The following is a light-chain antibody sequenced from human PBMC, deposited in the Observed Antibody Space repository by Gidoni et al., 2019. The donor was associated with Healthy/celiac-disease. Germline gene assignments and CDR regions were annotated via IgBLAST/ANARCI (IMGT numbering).Light chain of an antibody. J-gene: IGKJ2*01. CDR1: QSISSY. Sequence: DIQMTQSPSSLSASVGDRVTITCRASQSISSYLNWYQQKPGKAPKLLIYAASRLQSGVPSRCSGSGSGTDFTLTISSLQPEDFATYYCQQSYSTLVTFGQGTKLEIK. CDR3: QQSYSTLVT. CDR2: AAS. V-gene: IGKV1-39*01.